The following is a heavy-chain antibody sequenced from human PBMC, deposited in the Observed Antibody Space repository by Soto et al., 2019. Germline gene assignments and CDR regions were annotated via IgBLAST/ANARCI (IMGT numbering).Heavy chain of an antibody. V-gene: IGHV1-69*01. CDR3: ATDRVVEAGTSLPYFDY. Sequence: QVQLVQSGAEVKKSGSSVKVSCKASGGTFSSYAISWVRQAPGQGLEWMGGIIPIFGTTNYAQKFQGRVTITADESTSTAYMELSSLTSDDTAIYYCATDRVVEAGTSLPYFDYWGQGTLVTVSS. CDR1: GGTFSSYA. J-gene: IGHJ4*02. D-gene: IGHD1-1*01. CDR2: IIPIFGTT.